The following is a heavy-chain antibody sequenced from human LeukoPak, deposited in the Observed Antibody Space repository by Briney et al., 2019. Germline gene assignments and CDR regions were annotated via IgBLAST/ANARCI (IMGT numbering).Heavy chain of an antibody. V-gene: IGHV4-39*02. CDR2: VYHNGHT. Sequence: SETLSLTCYVSGDSINNDNYYWGWVRQSPGAGLEWLGSVYHNGHTIYTPSLKSRLTLSVDTSKNHFSLNLTSATAADTAVYFCASVLQSGTYPSGSDYFFDSWGRGTLVTVTS. J-gene: IGHJ4*01. D-gene: IGHD1-26*01. CDR1: GDSINNDNYY. CDR3: ASVLQSGTYPSGSDYFFDS.